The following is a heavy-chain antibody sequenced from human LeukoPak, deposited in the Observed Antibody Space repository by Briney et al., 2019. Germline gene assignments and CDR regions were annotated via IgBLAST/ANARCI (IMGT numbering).Heavy chain of an antibody. D-gene: IGHD3-3*01. J-gene: IGHJ3*02. CDR1: GFTVSSNY. CDR2: IYSGGST. Sequence: GGSLRLSCAASGFTVSSNYMSWVRQAPGKGLEWVSVIYSGGSTYYADSVKGRFTISRGNSKNTLYLQMNSLRAEDTAVYYCARVTPPHDFWSGYLGAFDIWGQGTMVTVSS. CDR3: ARVTPPHDFWSGYLGAFDI. V-gene: IGHV3-53*01.